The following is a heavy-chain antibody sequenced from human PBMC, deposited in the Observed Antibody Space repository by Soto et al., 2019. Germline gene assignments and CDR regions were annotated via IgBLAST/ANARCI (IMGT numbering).Heavy chain of an antibody. CDR1: GFSLSTSGVC. D-gene: IGHD2-2*01. CDR3: GRIVGYCVSASCYDDFDY. J-gene: IGHJ4*02. CDR2: IDWDGDK. Sequence: SGPTLVNPTETLTLTCTFSGFSLSTSGVCVTWIRQPPGKALEWLARIDWDGDKYYTTSLQTRLTISKDTAKNQVVLTMTNVDPVDTATYYCGRIVGYCVSASCYDDFDYWGQGTLVTVS. V-gene: IGHV2-70*11.